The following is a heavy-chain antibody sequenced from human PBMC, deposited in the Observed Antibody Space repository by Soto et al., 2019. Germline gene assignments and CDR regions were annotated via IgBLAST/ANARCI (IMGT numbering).Heavy chain of an antibody. CDR3: ARGRPYGMDV. J-gene: IGHJ6*02. Sequence: GGALRLYXAAPGFTFGSYWMNWVRQAPGKGLVWVSRIDSDGSSTTYADSVKGRFTTSRDNAKNTLYLQMSSLRVEDTAVYYCARGRPYGMDVWGQGTTVTVSS. CDR1: GFTFGSYW. CDR2: IDSDGSST. V-gene: IGHV3-74*01.